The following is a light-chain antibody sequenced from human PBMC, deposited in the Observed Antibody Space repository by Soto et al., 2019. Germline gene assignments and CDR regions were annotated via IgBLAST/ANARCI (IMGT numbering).Light chain of an antibody. CDR2: EVN. V-gene: IGLV2-8*01. CDR3: SSYAGSNVDYV. J-gene: IGLJ1*01. CDR1: SSDVGGYNY. Sequence: QSALAQPPSASGSPGQSVTISCTGTSSDVGGYNYVSWYQQHPGKVPKLLIYEVNKRPSGVPDRFSGSKSGNTASLTVSGLQAEDEADYYCSSYAGSNVDYVFGTGTKVTAL.